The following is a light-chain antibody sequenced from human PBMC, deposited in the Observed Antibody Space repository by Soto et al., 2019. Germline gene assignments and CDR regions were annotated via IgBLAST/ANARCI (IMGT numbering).Light chain of an antibody. CDR3: QQYYSIPVT. CDR2: WAS. V-gene: IGKV4-1*01. J-gene: IGKJ5*01. CDR1: QSLLYNSNNKNY. Sequence: DIVMTQSPDSLAVSLGERATINCKSSQSLLYNSNNKNYLAWYQQKPGRPPKLLIYWASTRESGVPERFSGSGSGADFTLTISSLQAEDVAVYYCQQYYSIPVTFGQGTRLEIK.